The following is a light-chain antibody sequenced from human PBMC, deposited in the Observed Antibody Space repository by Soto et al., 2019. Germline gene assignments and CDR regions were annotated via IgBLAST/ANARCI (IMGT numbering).Light chain of an antibody. CDR1: SSDVGGYNY. CDR3: CSYAGSPWV. CDR2: DVS. Sequence: QSVLTQPRSVSGSPGQSVTISCTGTSSDVGGYNYVSWYQQHPGKAPKLMIYDVSKRLSGVPDRFSGSKSGNTASLTISGLQAEDEADYYCCSYAGSPWVFGGGTKLTVL. V-gene: IGLV2-11*01. J-gene: IGLJ3*02.